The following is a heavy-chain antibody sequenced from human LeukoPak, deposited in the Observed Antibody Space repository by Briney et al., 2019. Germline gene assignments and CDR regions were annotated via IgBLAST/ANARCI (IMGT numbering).Heavy chain of an antibody. D-gene: IGHD3-22*01. CDR1: GYTFTIYR. CDR3: ASYNYYDSSGYGLGYYYYYYMDV. Sequence: ASVKVSCRASGYTFTIYRISWVRQAPGQGLEWMGWINPNSGGTNYAQKFQGRVTMTRDTSISTAYMELSRLRSDDTAVYYCASYNYYDSSGYGLGYYYYYYMDVWGKGTTVTVSS. J-gene: IGHJ6*03. CDR2: INPNSGGT. V-gene: IGHV1-2*02.